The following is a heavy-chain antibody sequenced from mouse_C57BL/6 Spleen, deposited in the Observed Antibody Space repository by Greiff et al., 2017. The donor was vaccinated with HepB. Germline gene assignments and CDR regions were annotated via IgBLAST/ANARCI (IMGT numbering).Heavy chain of an antibody. CDR2: IYPRSGNT. J-gene: IGHJ2*01. CDR3: AFYYDYDEGIDY. D-gene: IGHD2-4*01. V-gene: IGHV1-81*01. Sequence: VQLQQSGAELARPGAPVKLSCKASGYTFTSYGISWVKQRTGQGLEWIGEIYPRSGNTYYNEKFKGKATLTADKSSSTAYMELRSLTSEDSAVYFCAFYYDYDEGIDYWGQGTTLTVSS. CDR1: GYTFTSYG.